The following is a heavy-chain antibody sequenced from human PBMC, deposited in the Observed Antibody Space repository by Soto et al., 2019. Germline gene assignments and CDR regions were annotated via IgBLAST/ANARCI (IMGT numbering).Heavy chain of an antibody. CDR1: GGSISSYY. CDR3: ARDGYSRYAFDI. J-gene: IGHJ3*02. D-gene: IGHD4-4*01. CDR2: IYYSGST. Sequence: QVQLQESGPGLVKPSETLSLTCTVSGGSISSYYWSWIRQPPGKGLEWIGYIYYSGSTNYNPSLKSRVTISVDTSKNQFSLKLSSVAAADTAMYYCARDGYSRYAFDIWGQGTMVTVSS. V-gene: IGHV4-59*12.